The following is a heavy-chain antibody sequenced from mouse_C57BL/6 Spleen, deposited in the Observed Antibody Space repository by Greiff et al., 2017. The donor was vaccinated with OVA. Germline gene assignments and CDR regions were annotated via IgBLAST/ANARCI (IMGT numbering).Heavy chain of an antibody. Sequence: QVQLQQSGPGILQSSQTLSLTCSFSGFSLSTSGMGVSWIRQPSGKGLEWLAHIYWDDDKRYNPSLKSRLTISKDTSRNHVFLKISSVDTADTATYYCARREDGHYYAMDYWGQGTSVTVSS. V-gene: IGHV8-12*01. CDR1: GFSLSTSGMG. D-gene: IGHD2-3*01. J-gene: IGHJ4*01. CDR3: ARREDGHYYAMDY. CDR2: IYWDDDK.